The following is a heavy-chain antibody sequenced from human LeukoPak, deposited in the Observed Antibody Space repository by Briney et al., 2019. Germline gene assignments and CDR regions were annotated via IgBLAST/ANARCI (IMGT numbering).Heavy chain of an antibody. CDR2: IDTDGSST. Sequence: GGSLRLSCAASGFTFSSYWMHWVRQAPGKGLVWVSRIDTDGSSTTYADSVKGRFTVSRDDAKNTLYLQMNSLRAEDTAVYYCTRGYAGIDYWGQGTLVTVSS. D-gene: IGHD5-12*01. V-gene: IGHV3-74*01. J-gene: IGHJ4*02. CDR3: TRGYAGIDY. CDR1: GFTFSSYW.